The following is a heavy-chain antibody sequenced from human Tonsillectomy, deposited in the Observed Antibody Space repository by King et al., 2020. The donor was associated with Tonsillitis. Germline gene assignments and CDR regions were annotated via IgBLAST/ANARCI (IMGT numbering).Heavy chain of an antibody. CDR2: IHYSGST. J-gene: IGHJ4*02. V-gene: IGHV4-39*01. CDR1: GGSISSGSYY. D-gene: IGHD1-26*01. Sequence: QLQESGPGLVKPSETLSLTCTVSGGSISSGSYYWGWIRQPPGKGLEWIGSIHYSGSTYYNPSLRSRVTISVDTSKNQFSLKLNSVNAADTAVYFCARTSGSYVYWGQGTLVTVSS. CDR3: ARTSGSYVY.